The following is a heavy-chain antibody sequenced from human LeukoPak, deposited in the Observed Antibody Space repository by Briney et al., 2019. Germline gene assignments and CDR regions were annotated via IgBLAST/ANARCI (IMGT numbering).Heavy chain of an antibody. Sequence: GGSLRLSCVASGFTFSNFGVHWVRQAPGKGLEWVAVITYNGHYEYYGESVKGRFTISRDNSKNTVSLQMDNLRIEDTAVYYCVRGGSPPTSTWSLDEWGQGTLVTVSS. CDR1: GFTFSNFG. D-gene: IGHD1-26*01. CDR2: ITYNGHYE. V-gene: IGHV3-30*03. J-gene: IGHJ4*02. CDR3: VRGGSPPTSTWSLDE.